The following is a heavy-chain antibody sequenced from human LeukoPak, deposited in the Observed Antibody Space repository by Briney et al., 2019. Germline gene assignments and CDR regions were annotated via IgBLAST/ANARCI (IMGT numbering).Heavy chain of an antibody. CDR2: IYYSGST. CDR1: GGSISSYY. J-gene: IGHJ4*02. V-gene: IGHV4-59*12. CDR3: ARDKVANDY. Sequence: SETLSLTCTVSGGSISSYYWSWIRQTPGKGLEWIGYIYYSGSTNYNPSLKSRVTISVDKSKSQFSLRLTSVTAADTAVYYCARDKVANDYWGQGTLVTVAS. D-gene: IGHD5-12*01.